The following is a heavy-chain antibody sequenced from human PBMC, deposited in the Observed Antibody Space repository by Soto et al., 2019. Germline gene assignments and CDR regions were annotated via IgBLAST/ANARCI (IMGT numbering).Heavy chain of an antibody. CDR3: AHHPYYGLGSYSFDY. CDR1: GFSLTTSGVG. J-gene: IGHJ4*02. CDR2: IYWDDDK. D-gene: IGHD3-10*01. Sequence: QITLKESGPTLVRPTQTLTLTCTFSGFSLTTSGVGVGWIRQPPGKALEWLAVIYWDDDKRYSSSLKSRLTITKDTSNNQVVLTMTNMDPRDTATYSCAHHPYYGLGSYSFDYWGQGTLVTVSS. V-gene: IGHV2-5*02.